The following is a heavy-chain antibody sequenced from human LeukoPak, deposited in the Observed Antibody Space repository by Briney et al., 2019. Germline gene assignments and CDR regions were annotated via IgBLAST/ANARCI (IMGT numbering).Heavy chain of an antibody. CDR3: AKDVTFQLLYRAFEQ. CDR1: GYTFDDYA. V-gene: IGHV3-9*01. CDR2: ISWNSGDK. J-gene: IGHJ4*02. D-gene: IGHD2-2*02. Sequence: GRCLRLSCAASGYTFDDYAMHWVRQAPGRGLEWVSGISWNSGDKGYADSVRGRFTISRDNAKNSVYLQMDSLSAEDTAFYYCAKDVTFQLLYRAFEQWGQGTLITVSS.